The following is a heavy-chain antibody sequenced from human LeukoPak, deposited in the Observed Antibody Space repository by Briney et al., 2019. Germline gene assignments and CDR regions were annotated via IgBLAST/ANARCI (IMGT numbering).Heavy chain of an antibody. D-gene: IGHD3-10*01. CDR3: ARVAYGSGSYYFWGVGGSQYMDV. J-gene: IGHJ6*03. V-gene: IGHV4-4*07. Sequence: SETLSLTCTVSGGSISSYYWSWIRQPAGKGLEWIGRIYTSGSTNYNPSLKSRVTMSVDTSKSQFSLKLSSVTAADTAVYYCARVAYGSGSYYFWGVGGSQYMDVWGKGTTVTVSS. CDR2: IYTSGST. CDR1: GGSISSYY.